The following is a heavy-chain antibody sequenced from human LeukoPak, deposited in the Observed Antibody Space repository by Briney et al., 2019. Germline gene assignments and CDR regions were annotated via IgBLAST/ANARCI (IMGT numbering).Heavy chain of an antibody. CDR3: ARGFLGIAAAGTRYYYMDV. Sequence: SQTLSLTCTVSGGSISSGSYYWSWIRQPAGKGLEWIGRIYTSGSTNYNPSLKSRVTISVDTSKNQFSLKLSSVTAADTAVYYCARGFLGIAAAGTRYYYMDVWGKGTTVTVSS. CDR1: GGSISSGSYY. D-gene: IGHD6-13*01. V-gene: IGHV4-61*02. J-gene: IGHJ6*03. CDR2: IYTSGST.